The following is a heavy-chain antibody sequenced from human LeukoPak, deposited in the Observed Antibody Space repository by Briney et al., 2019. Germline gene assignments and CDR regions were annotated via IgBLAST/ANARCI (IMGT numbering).Heavy chain of an antibody. Sequence: PSETLSLTCTVSGGSISSYYWSWIRQPPGKGLEWIGYIYYSGSTNYNPSLKSRVTISVDTSKNQFSLKLSSVTAADTAVYYCATSSIAAPLYYYCGMDVWGQGTTVTVSS. V-gene: IGHV4-59*01. CDR3: ATSSIAAPLYYYCGMDV. CDR2: IYYSGST. CDR1: GGSISSYY. J-gene: IGHJ6*02. D-gene: IGHD6-6*01.